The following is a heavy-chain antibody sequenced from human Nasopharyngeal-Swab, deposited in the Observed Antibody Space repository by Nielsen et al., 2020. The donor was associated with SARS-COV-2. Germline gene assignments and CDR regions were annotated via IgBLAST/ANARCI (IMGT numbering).Heavy chain of an antibody. Sequence: ASVKVSCKASGYTFTSYDINWVRQATGQGLEWMGWMNPNSGNTGYAQKFQGRVTMTRNTSISTAYMGLSSLRSEDTAVYYCARVGDSSGYYYDDAFDIWGQGTMVTVSS. D-gene: IGHD3-22*01. J-gene: IGHJ3*02. CDR2: MNPNSGNT. CDR3: ARVGDSSGYYYDDAFDI. CDR1: GYTFTSYD. V-gene: IGHV1-8*01.